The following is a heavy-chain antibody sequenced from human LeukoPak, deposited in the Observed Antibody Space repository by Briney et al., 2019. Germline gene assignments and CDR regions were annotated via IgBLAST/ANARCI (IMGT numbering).Heavy chain of an antibody. CDR2: ISSSSSHM. D-gene: IGHD5-12*01. CDR1: GFTFSTYS. Sequence: PGGSLRLSCAASGFTFSTYSMTWVRQAPGKGLEWVSSISSSSSHMYYADSLKGRFTISRDNAKNSLYLQMNSLRAEDSAMYYCARVKEASAFDIWGQGTMVTVSS. CDR3: ARVKEASAFDI. V-gene: IGHV3-21*01. J-gene: IGHJ3*02.